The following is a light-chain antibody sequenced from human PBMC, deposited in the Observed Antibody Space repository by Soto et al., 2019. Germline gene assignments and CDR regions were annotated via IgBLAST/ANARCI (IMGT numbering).Light chain of an antibody. V-gene: IGKV3-15*01. Sequence: EVLMTQSPGTLSVSPGERATLSCTASQSVGSNLAWYQQKPGQAPRLLFYGASTRATGLPARFSGTGSGTEFTLTINSLQAEDSAVYYCQQYYNWPRTFGQGTRLEIK. CDR1: QSVGSN. CDR3: QQYYNWPRT. J-gene: IGKJ5*01. CDR2: GAS.